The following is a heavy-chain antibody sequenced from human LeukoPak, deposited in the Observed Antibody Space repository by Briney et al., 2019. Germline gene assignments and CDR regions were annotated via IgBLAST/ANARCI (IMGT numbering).Heavy chain of an antibody. Sequence: ASGKVSCKVSGYTLTELSMHWVRQAPGKGLAWMGGFDPEDGETINAQKFQGRVTMTEDTSTDTAYMELSSLRSEDTAVYYCATSLGLLLRSYGMDVWGQGTTVTVSS. CDR1: GYTLTELS. V-gene: IGHV1-24*01. CDR2: FDPEDGET. CDR3: ATSLGLLLRSYGMDV. J-gene: IGHJ6*02. D-gene: IGHD2-15*01.